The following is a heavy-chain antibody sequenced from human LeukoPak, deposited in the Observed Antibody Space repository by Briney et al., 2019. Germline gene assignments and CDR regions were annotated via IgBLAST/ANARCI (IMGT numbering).Heavy chain of an antibody. J-gene: IGHJ3*01. CDR2: INSDGSEG. CDR1: GFTFSSYA. D-gene: IGHD6-6*01. Sequence: GGSLRLSCAASGFTFSSYAMHWSRQAPGKGLEWVASINSDGSEGYYADVVKGRFTISRDNAKNSLYLQINSLRAEDTAVYYCARSSYSSSSSVWGQGTMVTVSS. V-gene: IGHV3-7*03. CDR3: ARSSYSSSSSV.